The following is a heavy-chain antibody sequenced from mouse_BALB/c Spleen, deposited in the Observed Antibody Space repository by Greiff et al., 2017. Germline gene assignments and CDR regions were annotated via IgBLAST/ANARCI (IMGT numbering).Heavy chain of an antibody. Sequence: VQLVESGGGLVKPGGSLKLSCAASGFTFSSYAMSWVRQTPEKRLEWVATISSGGSYTYYPDSVKGRFTISRDNAKNTLYLQMSSLRSEDTAMYYCAREETTVVATDGYYAMDYWGQGTSVTVSS. CDR1: GFTFSSYA. J-gene: IGHJ4*01. V-gene: IGHV5-9-3*01. CDR3: AREETTVVATDGYYAMDY. CDR2: ISSGGSYT. D-gene: IGHD1-1*01.